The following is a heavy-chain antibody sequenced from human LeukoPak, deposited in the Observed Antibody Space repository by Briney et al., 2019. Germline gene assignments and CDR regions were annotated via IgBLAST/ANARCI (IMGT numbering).Heavy chain of an antibody. V-gene: IGHV4-34*01. CDR1: GGSFSGYY. Sequence: ASETLSLTCAVYGGSFSGYYWSWIRQPPGKGLEWIGEINHSGSTNYNPSLKSRVTISVDTSKNQFSLKLSSVTAADTAVYYCARAEYCSSTSCYTTFDYWGQGTLATVSS. CDR2: INHSGST. J-gene: IGHJ4*02. D-gene: IGHD2-2*02. CDR3: ARAEYCSSTSCYTTFDY.